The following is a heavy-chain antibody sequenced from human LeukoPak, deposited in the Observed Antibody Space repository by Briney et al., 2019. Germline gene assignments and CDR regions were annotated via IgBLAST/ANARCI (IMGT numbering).Heavy chain of an antibody. Sequence: SETLSLTCSVSGYSISSGFYWGWIRQPPGKGLEWIGSIFHSGSTYYNPSLKSRVTISVDTSKNQFSLKLTSVTAADTAVYYCARAIEVGAMTPFDYWGQGTLVTVSS. CDR2: IFHSGST. CDR1: GYSISSGFY. D-gene: IGHD1-26*01. V-gene: IGHV4-38-2*02. J-gene: IGHJ4*02. CDR3: ARAIEVGAMTPFDY.